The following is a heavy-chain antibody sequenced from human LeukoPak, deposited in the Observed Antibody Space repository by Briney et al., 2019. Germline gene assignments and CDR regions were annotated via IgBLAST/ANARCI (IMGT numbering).Heavy chain of an antibody. J-gene: IGHJ4*02. CDR1: GLTFNRYS. Sequence: PGGSLRLSCVASGLTFNRYSMSWLRQVPGKGLEWVANIKQDGTETHYVDSVKGRFTISRDNAKSSLYLQMNSLRAEDTAVYYCARDCLGSQFWSGYYLGPDNYFDYWGQGSLVTVSS. CDR3: ARDCLGSQFWSGYYLGPDNYFDY. V-gene: IGHV3-7*01. CDR2: IKQDGTET. D-gene: IGHD3-3*01.